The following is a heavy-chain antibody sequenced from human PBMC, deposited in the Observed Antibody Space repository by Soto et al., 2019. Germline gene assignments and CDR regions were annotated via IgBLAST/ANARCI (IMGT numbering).Heavy chain of an antibody. CDR2: IYYTGST. CDR3: AALGTVYRAVDH. CDR1: DGSINSFY. V-gene: IGHV4-59*01. D-gene: IGHD3-9*01. J-gene: IGHJ4*02. Sequence: SETLSLTCTVSDGSINSFYWTWIRQPPGKRLEWIGYIYYTGSTNYNPSLTSRVTISLDTSKNQVSLNLTSVTAADTAVYYCAALGTVYRAVDHWGQGTLVTVSS.